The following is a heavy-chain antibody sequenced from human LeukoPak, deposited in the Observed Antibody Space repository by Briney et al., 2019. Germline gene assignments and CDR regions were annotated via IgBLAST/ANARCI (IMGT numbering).Heavy chain of an antibody. CDR3: ARDRGRDGAGTTMDWFDP. J-gene: IGHJ5*02. V-gene: IGHV4-30-4*08. CDR2: IYYSGST. Sequence: SQTLSLTCTVSGGSISSGDYYWSWIRQPPGKGLEWIGYIYYSGSTYYNPSLKSRVSISADTSKNQFSLKLSSVTAADAAVYYCARDRGRDGAGTTMDWFDPWGQGTLVTVSS. CDR1: GGSISSGDYY. D-gene: IGHD1-1*01.